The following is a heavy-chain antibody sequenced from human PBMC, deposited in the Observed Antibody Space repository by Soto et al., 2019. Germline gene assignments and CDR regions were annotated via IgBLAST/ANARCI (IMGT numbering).Heavy chain of an antibody. CDR2: IDPSDSYT. V-gene: IGHV5-10-1*01. CDR3: ARRPYGFNYSSYSGMYV. CDR1: GYSFTSYW. D-gene: IGHD3-10*01. J-gene: IGHJ6*02. Sequence: GESLKISCKGSGYSFTSYWINWVRQMPGKGLEWMGRIDPSDSYTNYSPSFQGHVTISADKSISTAYLQWSSLKASDTAMYYCARRPYGFNYSSYSGMYVRGQGNTVT.